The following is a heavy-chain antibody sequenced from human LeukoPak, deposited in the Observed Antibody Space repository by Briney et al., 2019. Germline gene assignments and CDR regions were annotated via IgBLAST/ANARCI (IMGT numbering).Heavy chain of an antibody. D-gene: IGHD2-2*01. CDR3: ARAVVPAAIGWGNWFDP. CDR2: IIAYNGNT. V-gene: IGHV1-18*01. J-gene: IGHJ5*02. Sequence: ASVKVSCKASGYTFTIYGISWVRQAPGQGLEWMGWIIAYNGNTNYAQKLQGRVTMTTDTSTSTAYMELRSLRSDDTAVYYCARAVVPAAIGWGNWFDPWGQGTLVTVSS. CDR1: GYTFTIYG.